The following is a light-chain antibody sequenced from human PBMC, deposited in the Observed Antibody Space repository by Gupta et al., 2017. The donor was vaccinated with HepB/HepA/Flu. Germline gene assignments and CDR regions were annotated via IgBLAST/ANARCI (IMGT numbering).Light chain of an antibody. CDR1: QSLLHSNGYNY. V-gene: IGKV2-28*01. Sequence: DIVMTQSPLSLPVTPGEPASISCRSSQSLLHSNGYNYLDWYLQKPGQSPQLVIYLGSSRASGVPDRFSGSRSCTNFTLEISRVEAEDVGVYYCMQALQTPWTFGQGTKVEIK. CDR3: MQALQTPWT. J-gene: IGKJ1*01. CDR2: LGS.